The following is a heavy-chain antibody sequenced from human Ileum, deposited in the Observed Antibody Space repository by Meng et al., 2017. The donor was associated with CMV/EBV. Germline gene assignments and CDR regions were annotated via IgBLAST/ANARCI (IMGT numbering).Heavy chain of an antibody. D-gene: IGHD5-12*01. V-gene: IGHV7-4-1*02. CDR3: TRDYSYGGYTEFDY. CDR1: GYTFTYWP. Sequence: KPAGYTFTYWPMNWVRQAPGQGLEWMGQINTKTGRAIYAQGFAGRFEFSLDTSVSTAYLQINSLKAEDTAMYYCTRDYSYGGYTEFDYWGQGTLVTVSS. CDR2: INTKTGRA. J-gene: IGHJ4*02.